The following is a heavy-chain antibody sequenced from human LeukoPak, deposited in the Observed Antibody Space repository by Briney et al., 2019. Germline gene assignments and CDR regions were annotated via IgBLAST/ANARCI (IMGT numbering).Heavy chain of an antibody. J-gene: IGHJ4*02. Sequence: GGSLRLSCAASRFAFSDFDKIWVRQAPGKGLEWVSAISGSGGSIYYADSVKGRFTISRDNSKNTLYLQMNSLRAEDTAVYYCATSITGYSYGTNYWGQGTLVTVSS. CDR2: ISGSGGSI. CDR3: ATSITGYSYGTNY. CDR1: RFAFSDFD. V-gene: IGHV3-23*01. D-gene: IGHD5-18*01.